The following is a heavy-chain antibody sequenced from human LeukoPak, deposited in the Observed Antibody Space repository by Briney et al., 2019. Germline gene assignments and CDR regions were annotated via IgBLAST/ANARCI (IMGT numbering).Heavy chain of an antibody. V-gene: IGHV7-4-1*02. CDR1: GYTFTAYA. CDR3: ARARMIPPYYFDY. Sequence: GASVKVSCKASGYTFTAYAMNWVRQAPGQGLEWMGWINTNTGDPTFAQGFAGRFVFSLDTSVSTAYLQISSLKAEDTAVYYCARARMIPPYYFDYWGQGTLVTVSS. J-gene: IGHJ4*02. CDR2: INTNTGDP. D-gene: IGHD3-22*01.